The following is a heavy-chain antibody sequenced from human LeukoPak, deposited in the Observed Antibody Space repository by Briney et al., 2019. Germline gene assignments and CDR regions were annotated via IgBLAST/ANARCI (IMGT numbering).Heavy chain of an antibody. CDR2: IYSGGST. V-gene: IGHV3-53*01. CDR1: GFTVSSNY. Sequence: GGSLRLSCAASGFTVSSNYMSWVRRAPGKGLEWVSVIYSGGSTYYADSVKGRFSISRDNSKNTLYLQLKSLRAEDTAVYYCARARSITMGPYIWGQGTMVTVSS. CDR3: ARARSITMGPYI. J-gene: IGHJ3*02. D-gene: IGHD3-10*01.